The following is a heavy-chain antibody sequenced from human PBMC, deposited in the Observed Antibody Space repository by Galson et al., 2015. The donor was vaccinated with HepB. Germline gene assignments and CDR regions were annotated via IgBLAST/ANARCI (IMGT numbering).Heavy chain of an antibody. CDR2: IYWDDNK. V-gene: IGHV2-5*02. CDR3: AHRLGAYFDS. D-gene: IGHD3-16*01. Sequence: PALVKPPQTVTLTCTLSGLSLHASGVGVGWIRQPPGKALEWLALIYWDDNKRYSPSLKTRLTITKDTSKNQVVLTMTNMDPVDTATFYCAHRLGAYFDSWGQGTLVTVPS. CDR1: GLSLHASGVG. J-gene: IGHJ4*02.